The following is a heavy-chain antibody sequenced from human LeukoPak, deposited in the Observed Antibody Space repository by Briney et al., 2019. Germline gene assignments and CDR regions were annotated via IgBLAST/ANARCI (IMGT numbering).Heavy chain of an antibody. CDR3: ARVGRASSSWYWFDP. CDR1: GGSISSYY. CDR2: IFYTGST. Sequence: PSETLSLTCSVSGGSISSYYWSWIRQPPGKGLEWIGNIFYTGSTEYNPSLKSRVTISVDTSKNQISLKLSSVTAADTAVYYCARVGRASSSWYWFDPWGQGTLVTVSS. D-gene: IGHD6-13*01. J-gene: IGHJ5*02. V-gene: IGHV4-59*01.